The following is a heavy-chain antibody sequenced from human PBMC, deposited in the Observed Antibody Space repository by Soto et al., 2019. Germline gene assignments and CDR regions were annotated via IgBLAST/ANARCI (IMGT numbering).Heavy chain of an antibody. CDR1: GGSISSYY. V-gene: IGHV4-59*08. CDR3: ARRYGGTLDS. Sequence: QVQLQESGPGLVKPSETLSLTCTVSGGSISSYYWCWIRQPPGKGLEWIGYIYYSGSTNYNPSLKSRVTISVNTSKNQFSLKLSSVTAADTAVYYCARRYGGTLDSWGQGTLVSVSS. D-gene: IGHD4-17*01. J-gene: IGHJ4*02. CDR2: IYYSGST.